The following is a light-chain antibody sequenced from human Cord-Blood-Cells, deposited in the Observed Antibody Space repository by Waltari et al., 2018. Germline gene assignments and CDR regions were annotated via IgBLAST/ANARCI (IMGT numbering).Light chain of an antibody. V-gene: IGLV1-44*01. CDR1: SSTIGSNT. Sequence: QSVLTQPPSASGTPGQRVTISCSGSSSTIGSNTVNWYQQLPGTAPKLLISSNKQRPSGVPDRFSGSKSGTSASLAISGLQSEDEADYYCAAWDDSLNGPVFGGGTKLTVL. J-gene: IGLJ3*02. CDR3: AAWDDSLNGPV. CDR2: SNK.